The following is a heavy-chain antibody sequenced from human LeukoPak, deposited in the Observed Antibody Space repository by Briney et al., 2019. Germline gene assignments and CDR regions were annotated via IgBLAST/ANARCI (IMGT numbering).Heavy chain of an antibody. CDR1: GYTFTGYY. Sequence: ASVKVSCKASGYTFTGYYMHWVRQAPGQGLEWMGWISAYNGNTNYAQKLQGRVTMTTDTSTSTAYMELRSLRSDDTAVYYCARDSGLRYFDWLLWSGGPYYYYMDVWGKGTTVTVSS. CDR2: ISAYNGNT. D-gene: IGHD3-9*01. J-gene: IGHJ6*03. CDR3: ARDSGLRYFDWLLWSGGPYYYYMDV. V-gene: IGHV1-18*04.